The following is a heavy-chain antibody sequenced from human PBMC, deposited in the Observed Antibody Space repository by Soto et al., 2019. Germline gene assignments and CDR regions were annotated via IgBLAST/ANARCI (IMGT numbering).Heavy chain of an antibody. Sequence: QLQLQESGPGLVKPSETLSLTCSVSGGSVSSSTYYWGWIRQPPGKGLEWIGSVYFSGSTYYNPPLKSRVTLSVDTSKNGFSLRLSSVTAADTAVYYCARQSWQLVNNFENCG. CDR1: GGSVSSSTYY. J-gene: IGHJ4*01. CDR3: ARQSWQLVNNFEN. D-gene: IGHD6-6*01. CDR2: VYFSGST. V-gene: IGHV4-39*01.